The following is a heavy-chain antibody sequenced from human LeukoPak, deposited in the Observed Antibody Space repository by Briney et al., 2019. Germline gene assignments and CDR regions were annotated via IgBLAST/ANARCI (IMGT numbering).Heavy chain of an antibody. CDR2: IYYSGGT. D-gene: IGHD3-10*01. CDR1: GGSISSYY. V-gene: IGHV4-59*08. J-gene: IGHJ3*02. Sequence: SETLSLTCTVSGGSISSYYWSWLRQPPGKGLEWLGYIYYSGGTNYNPSLKSRVTISVDTPKNQFSLKLSSVTAADTAVYYCARRAGSGSTKVFDIWGQGTMVTVSS. CDR3: ARRAGSGSTKVFDI.